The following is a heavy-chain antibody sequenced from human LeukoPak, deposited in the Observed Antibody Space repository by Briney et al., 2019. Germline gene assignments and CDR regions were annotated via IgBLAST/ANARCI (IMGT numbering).Heavy chain of an antibody. J-gene: IGHJ4*02. CDR3: ARDVKGGDFYYFDY. CDR2: IWYDGSNK. D-gene: IGHD2-21*02. CDR1: GFTFNNYG. Sequence: GGSLRLSCEASGFTFNNYGMHWVRQAPGKGLEWVAVIWYDGSNKYYGDSVKGRFTISRDNSKNTLYPQMNSLRAEDTAVYYCARDVKGGDFYYFDYWGQGTLVTVSS. V-gene: IGHV3-33*01.